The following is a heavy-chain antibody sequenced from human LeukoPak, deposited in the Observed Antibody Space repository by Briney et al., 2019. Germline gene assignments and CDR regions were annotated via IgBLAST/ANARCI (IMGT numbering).Heavy chain of an antibody. CDR3: ATKQWLAPPPDS. CDR1: GFTFSKYW. V-gene: IGHV3-74*01. D-gene: IGHD6-19*01. CDR2: INTDGTVT. Sequence: QSGGSLRLSCAASGFTFSKYWMLWVRQAPGKGLESVSRINTDGTVTTYADSVKSRFTVSRDNADNTMFLQMNSVRDEDTAVYYCATKQWLAPPPDSWGQGTPVTVSS. J-gene: IGHJ4*02.